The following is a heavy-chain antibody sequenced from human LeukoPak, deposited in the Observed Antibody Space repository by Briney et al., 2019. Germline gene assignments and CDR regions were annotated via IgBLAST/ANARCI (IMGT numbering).Heavy chain of an antibody. D-gene: IGHD2-15*01. V-gene: IGHV4-4*09. CDR2: IYTSGST. Sequence: TLSLTCTVSDGSISSYYWSWIRQPPGKGLEWIGYIYTSGSTNYNPSLKSRVTISVDTSKNQFSLKLSSVTAADTAVYYCARGRPYSYNWFDPWGQGTLVTVSS. CDR1: DGSISSYY. CDR3: ARGRPYSYNWFDP. J-gene: IGHJ5*02.